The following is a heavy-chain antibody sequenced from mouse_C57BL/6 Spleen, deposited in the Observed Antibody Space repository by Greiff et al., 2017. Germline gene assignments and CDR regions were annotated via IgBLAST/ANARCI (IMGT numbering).Heavy chain of an antibody. Sequence: EVKVEESGGDLVKPGGSLKLSCAASGFTFSSYGMSWVRQTPDKRLEWVATISSGGSYTYYPDSVKGRFTLSRDKAKNTRYLQMSSLKSEDTAMYYCARQGYYGSSIRGYAMDDWGQGTSVTVSS. J-gene: IGHJ4*01. V-gene: IGHV5-6*02. CDR1: GFTFSSYG. CDR3: ARQGYYGSSIRGYAMDD. D-gene: IGHD1-1*01. CDR2: ISSGGSYT.